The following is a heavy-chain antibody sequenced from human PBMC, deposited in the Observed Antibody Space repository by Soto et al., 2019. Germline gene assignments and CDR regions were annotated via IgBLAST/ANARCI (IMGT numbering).Heavy chain of an antibody. CDR3: ANPFVGYCSGGSCARHY. Sequence: SLRLSCAASGFTFSSYGMHWVRQAPGKGLEWVAVISYDGSNKYYADSVKGRFTISRDNSKNTLYLQMNSLRAEDTAVYYCANPFVGYCSGGSCARHYWGQGTLVTVSS. CDR1: GFTFSSYG. CDR2: ISYDGSNK. V-gene: IGHV3-30*18. J-gene: IGHJ4*02. D-gene: IGHD2-15*01.